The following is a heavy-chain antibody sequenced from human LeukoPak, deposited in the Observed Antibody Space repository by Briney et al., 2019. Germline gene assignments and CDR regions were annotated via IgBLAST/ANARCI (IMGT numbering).Heavy chain of an antibody. J-gene: IGHJ3*01. D-gene: IGHD4-17*01. CDR3: GKDPSGDYVGAFDF. Sequence: PGGSLRLSCAASGFTFSDYALIWVRQAPGKGLEWISAIRGTGGTTYYADSVKGRCTISRDNSKTPVYLQMNSLRAEDTALYFCGKDPSGDYVGAFDFWGPGTMVTVSS. CDR2: IRGTGGTT. V-gene: IGHV3-23*01. CDR1: GFTFSDYA.